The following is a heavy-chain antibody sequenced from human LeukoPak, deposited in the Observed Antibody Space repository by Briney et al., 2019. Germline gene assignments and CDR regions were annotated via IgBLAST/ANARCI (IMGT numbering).Heavy chain of an antibody. CDR1: EFSVGSNY. CDR3: ARGPSGYHNT. D-gene: IGHD5-12*01. V-gene: IGHV3-66*01. J-gene: IGHJ4*02. CDR2: SGGST. Sequence: GGSLRLSCAASEFSVGSNYMTWVRQAPGKGLEWVSLSGGSTYYADSVKGRFTISRDNSKNTLYLQMNSLRAEDTAVYYCARGPSGYHNTGDQGTLVTVSS.